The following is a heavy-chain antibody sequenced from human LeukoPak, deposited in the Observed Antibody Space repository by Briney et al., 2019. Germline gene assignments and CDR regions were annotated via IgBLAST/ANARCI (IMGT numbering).Heavy chain of an antibody. V-gene: IGHV4-59*01. CDR3: ARVRHYFDY. CDR2: IYYSGST. Sequence: PSETLSLTCTVSGGPISSYYWSWIRQPPGKGLEWIGYIYYSGSTNYNPSLKSRVTISVDTSKNQFSLKLSSVTAADTAVYYCARVRHYFDYWGQGTLVTVSS. D-gene: IGHD3-16*01. CDR1: GGPISSYY. J-gene: IGHJ4*02.